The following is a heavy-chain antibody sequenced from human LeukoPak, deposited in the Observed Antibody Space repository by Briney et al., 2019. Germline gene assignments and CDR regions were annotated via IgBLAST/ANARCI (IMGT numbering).Heavy chain of an antibody. Sequence: GGSLRLSCAASGFTFSSYGMHGVRQAPGKGLEWVSVIYSGGSTYYADSVKGRFTISRDNSKNTLYLQMNSLRAEDTAVYYCAREMWDSYGYVDYWGQGTLVTVSS. D-gene: IGHD5-18*01. J-gene: IGHJ4*02. CDR3: AREMWDSYGYVDY. CDR2: IYSGGST. V-gene: IGHV3-66*01. CDR1: GFTFSSYG.